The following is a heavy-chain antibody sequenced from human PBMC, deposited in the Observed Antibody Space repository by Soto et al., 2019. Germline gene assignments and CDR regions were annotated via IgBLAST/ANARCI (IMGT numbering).Heavy chain of an antibody. V-gene: IGHV3-30*18. D-gene: IGHD3-9*01. Sequence: ESGGGVVQPGRSLRLSCAASGFTFSSYGMHWVRQAPGKGLEWVAVISYDGSNKYYADSVKGRFTISRDNSKNTLYLQMNSLRAEDTAVYYCAKDRNWFVAFDIWGQGTMVTVSS. CDR3: AKDRNWFVAFDI. CDR2: ISYDGSNK. CDR1: GFTFSSYG. J-gene: IGHJ3*02.